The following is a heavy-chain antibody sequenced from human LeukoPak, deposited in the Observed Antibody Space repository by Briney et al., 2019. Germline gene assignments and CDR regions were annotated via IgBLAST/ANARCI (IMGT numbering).Heavy chain of an antibody. Sequence: ASVKVSCKASGGTFSSYAISWVRQAPGQGLEWMGGIIPIFGTANYAQKFQGRVTITTDESTSTAYMELSSLRSEDTVVYYCTRHTVTLTDVYGMDVWGQGTTVTVSS. V-gene: IGHV1-69*05. CDR2: IIPIFGTA. J-gene: IGHJ6*02. CDR1: GGTFSSYA. CDR3: TRHTVTLTDVYGMDV. D-gene: IGHD4-17*01.